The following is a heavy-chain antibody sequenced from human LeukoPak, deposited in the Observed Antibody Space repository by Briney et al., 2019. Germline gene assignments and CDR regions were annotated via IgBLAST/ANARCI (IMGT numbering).Heavy chain of an antibody. J-gene: IGHJ5*02. D-gene: IGHD2-2*01. Sequence: SETLSLTCTVSGGSISTGSYYCSWIRQPPGKGLEWIGEINHRGSTNYNPSLKSRVSISVDTSKNQFSLKLTSVTAADTAVYYCARQNIYCSRTSCYEADWFDPWGQGTLVTVSS. CDR2: INHRGST. CDR3: ARQNIYCSRTSCYEADWFDP. V-gene: IGHV4-39*01. CDR1: GGSISTGSYY.